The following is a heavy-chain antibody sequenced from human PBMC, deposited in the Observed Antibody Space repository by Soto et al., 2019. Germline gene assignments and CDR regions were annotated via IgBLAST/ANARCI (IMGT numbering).Heavy chain of an antibody. Sequence: SVKVSCKASGGTFSSYSISWVRQAPGQGLEWMGGIIPIFGTANYAQKFQGRVTITADESTSTAYMELSSLRSEDTAVYYCARDRGYSSGLDYWGQGTLVTVSS. D-gene: IGHD6-19*01. V-gene: IGHV1-69*13. J-gene: IGHJ4*02. CDR3: ARDRGYSSGLDY. CDR1: GGTFSSYS. CDR2: IIPIFGTA.